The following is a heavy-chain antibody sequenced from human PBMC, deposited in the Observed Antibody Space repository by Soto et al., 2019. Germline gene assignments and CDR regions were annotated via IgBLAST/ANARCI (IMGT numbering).Heavy chain of an antibody. J-gene: IGHJ4*02. CDR1: GGTFSSYT. Sequence: QVQLVQSGAEVKKPGSSVKLSCKASGGTFSSYTISWVRQAPGQGLEWMGGIIPVFGTAHYAQKFQGRVTITADESTITAYMELRSLRSEDTAVSSCARAFPSWGGYHKGVGRRHYHFDLWGQGTLVTVSS. CDR3: ARAFPSWGGYHKGVGRRHYHFDL. V-gene: IGHV1-69*01. D-gene: IGHD3-16*02. CDR2: IIPVFGTA.